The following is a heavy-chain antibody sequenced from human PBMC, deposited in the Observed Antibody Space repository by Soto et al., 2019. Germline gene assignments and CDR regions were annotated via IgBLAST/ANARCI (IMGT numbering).Heavy chain of an antibody. CDR3: AKRGGPTAFHFAMDV. CDR2: ISGRGGST. Sequence: HPGGSLRLSCRVSGFTFSNFGMTWVRQAPGKGLEWVSGISGRGGSTYYADSVKGRFTISRDNSKSTLFLQMNSLAVEDTAVYYCAKRGGPTAFHFAMDVWGQGTTVTVSS. V-gene: IGHV3-23*01. CDR1: GFTFSNFG. J-gene: IGHJ6*02. D-gene: IGHD3-3*02.